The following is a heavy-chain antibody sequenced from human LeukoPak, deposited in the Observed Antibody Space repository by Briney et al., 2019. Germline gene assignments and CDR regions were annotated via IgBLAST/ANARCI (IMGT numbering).Heavy chain of an antibody. V-gene: IGHV3-21*01. CDR3: ARSAFMVRGVIPDY. D-gene: IGHD3-10*01. CDR1: GLTFSSYS. CDR2: ISSSSSYI. Sequence: PGGSLRLSCAASGLTFSSYSMNWVRQAPGKGLEWVSSISSSSSYIYYADSVKGRFTISRDNAKNSLYLQMNSLRAEDTAVYYCARSAFMVRGVIPDYWGQGTLVTVPS. J-gene: IGHJ4*02.